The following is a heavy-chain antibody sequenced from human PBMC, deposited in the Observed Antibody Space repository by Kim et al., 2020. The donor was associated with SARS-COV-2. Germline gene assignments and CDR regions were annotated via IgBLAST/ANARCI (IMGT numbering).Heavy chain of an antibody. J-gene: IGHJ6*02. CDR2: ISSSSSHM. V-gene: IGHV3-21*01. CDR3: ARDSGPDCRSSTCWKYYGMDV. CDR1: GFTFSKYV. D-gene: IGHD2-2*01. Sequence: GGSLRLSCAASGFTFSKYVMNWVRQTPGKGLEWVSSISSSSSHMFYADSVKGRFTISRDNAKNSLSLQMNRLRAEDTAVYYCARDSGPDCRSSTCWKYYGMDVWGQGPTVTVSS.